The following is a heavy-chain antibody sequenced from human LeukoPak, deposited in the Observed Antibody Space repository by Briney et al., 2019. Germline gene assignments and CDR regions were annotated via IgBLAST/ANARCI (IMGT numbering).Heavy chain of an antibody. J-gene: IGHJ4*02. D-gene: IGHD6-13*01. V-gene: IGHV1-2*02. CDR1: GYTFTTYN. CDR3: ARVSDSSSLYSPSDY. CDR2: INPNSGGT. Sequence: ASVKVSCKASGYTFTTYNIHWVRQAPGQGLEWMGWINPNSGGTNSAQKFQGRVTMTRDTSISTAYMELSRLRSDDTAVYYCARVSDSSSLYSPSDYWGQGTLVTVSS.